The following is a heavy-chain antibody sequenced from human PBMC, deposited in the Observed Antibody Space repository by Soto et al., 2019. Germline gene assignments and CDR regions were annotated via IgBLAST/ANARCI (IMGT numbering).Heavy chain of an antibody. CDR2: LYDLDGI. D-gene: IGHD6-19*01. CDR1: GLTVSGKYY. J-gene: IGHJ3*02. Sequence: PGGSLRLSCAAFGLTVSGKYYMACVRQAPGTGLEWLSALYDLDGIYYADSVKGRFTISRDNSKNTLYLQTNSLRAEATAVYYCDRDGAVAGTRSAFDICGQGTMVTVS. CDR3: DRDGAVAGTRSAFDI. V-gene: IGHV3-66*01.